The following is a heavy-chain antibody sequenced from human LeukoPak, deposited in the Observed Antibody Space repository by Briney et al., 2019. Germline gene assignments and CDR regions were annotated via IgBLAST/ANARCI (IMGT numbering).Heavy chain of an antibody. CDR2: IYYSGST. D-gene: IGHD6-13*01. V-gene: IGHV4-59*01. J-gene: IGHJ4*02. CDR1: GDSISSYY. CDR3: ASIAAAYDY. Sequence: SETLSLTCTVSGDSISSYYWTWIRQPPWKGLEWIGYIYYSGSTNYNPSLKSRVTISVDTSKNQFSLKLSSVTAADTAVYYCASIAAAYDYWGQGTLVTVSS.